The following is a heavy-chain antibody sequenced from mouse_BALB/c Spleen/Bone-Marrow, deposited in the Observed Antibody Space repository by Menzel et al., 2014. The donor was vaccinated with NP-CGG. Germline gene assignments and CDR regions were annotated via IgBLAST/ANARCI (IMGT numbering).Heavy chain of an antibody. J-gene: IGHJ4*01. CDR1: GFTFSSYI. CDR3: ARHPIYYYGSSWGNYAMDY. CDR2: ISNGGGST. D-gene: IGHD1-1*01. Sequence: VPLKESGGGLVQPGGSLQLSCAASGFTFSSYIMSWVRQTQEKRLEWVAYISNGGGSTHYPDTVKGRFTISRDNAKNTLYLQMSSLKSEDTAMYYCARHPIYYYGSSWGNYAMDYWGQGTSVTVAS. V-gene: IGHV5-12-2*01.